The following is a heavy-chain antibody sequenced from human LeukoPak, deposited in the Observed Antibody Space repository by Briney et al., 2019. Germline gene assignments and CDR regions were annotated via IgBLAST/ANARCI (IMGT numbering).Heavy chain of an antibody. D-gene: IGHD2-2*01. Sequence: SETLSLTCAVYGGSFSGYYWSWIRQPPGKGLEWIGEINHSGSTNYNPSLKSRVTISVDTSKNQFSLKLSSVTAADTAVYYCARLPRSGSTSCYHCYYYYMDVWGKGTTVTVSS. CDR2: INHSGST. V-gene: IGHV4-34*01. CDR1: GGSFSGYY. J-gene: IGHJ6*03. CDR3: ARLPRSGSTSCYHCYYYYMDV.